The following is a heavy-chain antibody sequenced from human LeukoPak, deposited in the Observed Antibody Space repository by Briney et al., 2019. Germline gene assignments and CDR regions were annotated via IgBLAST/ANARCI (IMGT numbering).Heavy chain of an antibody. V-gene: IGHV3-23*01. CDR3: AKQLGYCSDGSCYFPY. CDR1: GFTFNNYA. J-gene: IGHJ4*02. CDR2: ISNNGGYT. D-gene: IGHD2-15*01. Sequence: GGSLRLSCAASGFTFNNYAMSWVRQAPGKGLEWVSAISNNGGYTYYADSVQGRFTISRDNSKSTLCLQMNSLRAEDTAVYYCAKQLGYCSDGSCYFPYWGQGTLVTVSS.